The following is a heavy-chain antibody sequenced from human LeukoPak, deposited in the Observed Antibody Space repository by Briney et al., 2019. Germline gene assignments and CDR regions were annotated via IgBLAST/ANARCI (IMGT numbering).Heavy chain of an antibody. D-gene: IGHD3-22*01. Sequence: SETLSLTCTVSGGSISSSSYYWGWIRQPPGKGLEWIGSIYYSGSTYYNPSLKSRVTISVDTSKNQFSLKLSSVTAADTAVYYCARLTYYYDSSGPYFDYWGQGTLVTVSS. CDR2: IYYSGST. J-gene: IGHJ4*02. CDR3: ARLTYYYDSSGPYFDY. V-gene: IGHV4-39*01. CDR1: GGSISSSSYY.